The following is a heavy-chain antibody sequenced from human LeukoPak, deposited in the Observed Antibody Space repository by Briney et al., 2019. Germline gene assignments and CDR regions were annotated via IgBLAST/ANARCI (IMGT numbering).Heavy chain of an antibody. CDR3: ARGYDYGSGSYYAPSPMDV. D-gene: IGHD3-10*01. J-gene: IGHJ6*03. V-gene: IGHV1-2*06. Sequence: GASVKVSCKASGYTFTGYYMHWVRQAPGQGLEWMGRINPNSGGTNYAQKFQGRGTMTRSTSSSTAYMELSRLRSDDTAVYYCARGYDYGSGSYYAPSPMDVWGKGTTVTVSS. CDR1: GYTFTGYY. CDR2: INPNSGGT.